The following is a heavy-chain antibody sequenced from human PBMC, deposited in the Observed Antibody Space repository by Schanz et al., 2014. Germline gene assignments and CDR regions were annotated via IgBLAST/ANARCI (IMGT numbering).Heavy chain of an antibody. CDR3: ARDPGGTKTHGL. J-gene: IGHJ4*02. V-gene: IGHV3-66*01. CDR1: GFAFSTSS. CDR2: IYSDGST. Sequence: EVQLVESGGGLVKPGGSLRLSCAASGFAFSTSSMNWVRQAPGKGLEWVSIIYSDGSTYYVDSVKGRFIISRDNSKNTVYLQMNSLRAEDTAVYYCARDPGGTKTHGLWGQGTLVTVSS. D-gene: IGHD2-15*01.